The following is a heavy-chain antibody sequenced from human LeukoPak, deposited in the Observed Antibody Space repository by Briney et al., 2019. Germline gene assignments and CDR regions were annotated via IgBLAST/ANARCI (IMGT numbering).Heavy chain of an antibody. CDR2: IYWDDDK. CDR3: AHNIVGGYNYGGPPDAFDI. D-gene: IGHD5-18*01. Sequence: ESGLTLVKPTQTLTLTCTFSGFSLSATGVGVGWIRQPPGKALEWLALIYWDDDKRYSPSLRSTLTITKDTSKNQVVLTMTNMDPVDTATYYCAHNIVGGYNYGGPPDAFDIWGQGTMVTVSS. CDR1: GFSLSATGVG. J-gene: IGHJ3*02. V-gene: IGHV2-5*02.